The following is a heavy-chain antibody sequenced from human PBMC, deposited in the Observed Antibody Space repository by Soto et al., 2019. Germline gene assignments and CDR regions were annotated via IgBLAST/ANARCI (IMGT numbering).Heavy chain of an antibody. D-gene: IGHD6-13*01. CDR3: VKDLVYSSTENARNDY. J-gene: IGHJ4*02. CDR2: ISSNGGST. V-gene: IGHV3-64D*08. CDR1: GFTFSSYA. Sequence: GGSLRLSCSASGFTFSSYAMHWVRQASGKGLEYVSAISSNGGSTYYADSVKGRFTISRDNSKNTLYLQMSSLRAEDTAVYYCVKDLVYSSTENARNDYWGQGTLVTVSS.